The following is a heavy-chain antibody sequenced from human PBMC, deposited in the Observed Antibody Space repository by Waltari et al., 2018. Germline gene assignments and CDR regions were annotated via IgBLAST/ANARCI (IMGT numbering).Heavy chain of an antibody. V-gene: IGHV4-59*01. J-gene: IGHJ3*01. D-gene: IGHD5-12*01. CDR2: AYHSGNT. CDR3: ARRVASTRALDV. Sequence: QVQLQGSDPTLVKPSETLSLTCSVSGASITHYYWSWIRQPPGKGLEWIGHAYHSGNTIYNPSLKSRVIISVDTSKNHFSLELSSVTTADTAVYYCARRVASTRALDVWGLGTLVTVSS. CDR1: GASITHYY.